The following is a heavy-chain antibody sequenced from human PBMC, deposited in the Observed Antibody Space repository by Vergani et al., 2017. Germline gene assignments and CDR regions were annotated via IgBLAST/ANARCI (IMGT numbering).Heavy chain of an antibody. CDR2: IYTSGST. J-gene: IGHJ6*03. CDR3: AREPQYQLIYYYYYMDV. V-gene: IGHV4-61*02. Sequence: QVQLQESGPGLVKPSQTLSLTCTVSGGSISSGSYYWSWIRQPAGKGLEWIGRIYTSGSTNYNPSLKSRVTMSVDTSKNQFSLKLSSVTAADTAVYYCAREPQYQLIYYYYYMDVWGKGTTVTVSS. D-gene: IGHD2-2*01. CDR1: GGSISSGSYY.